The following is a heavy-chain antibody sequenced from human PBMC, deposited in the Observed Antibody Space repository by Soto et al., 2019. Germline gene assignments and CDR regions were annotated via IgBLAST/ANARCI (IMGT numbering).Heavy chain of an antibody. V-gene: IGHV4-34*01. CDR1: GGSFSGYY. Sequence: QVQLQQWGAGLLKPSETLSLTCAVYGGSFSGYYWSWIRQPPGKGLEWIGEINHSGSTNYNPSLKSRVTISVDTSKNQFSLKLSSVTAAHTAVYYCARGTGIAAAGRSTGWFAPWGQGTLVTVSS. CDR3: ARGTGIAAAGRSTGWFAP. D-gene: IGHD6-13*01. J-gene: IGHJ5*02. CDR2: INHSGST.